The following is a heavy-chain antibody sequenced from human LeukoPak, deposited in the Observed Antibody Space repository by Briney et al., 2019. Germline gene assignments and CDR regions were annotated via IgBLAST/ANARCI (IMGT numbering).Heavy chain of an antibody. D-gene: IGHD2-2*01. J-gene: IGHJ5*02. V-gene: IGHV4-34*01. CDR2: INHSGST. Sequence: SETLSLTCAVYGGSFSGYYWSWIRQPPGKGLEWIGEINHSGSTNYNPSLKSQVTISVDTSKNQFSLKLSSVIAADTAVYYCARGIVVVPAARRVFDPWGQGTLVTVSS. CDR1: GGSFSGYY. CDR3: ARGIVVVPAARRVFDP.